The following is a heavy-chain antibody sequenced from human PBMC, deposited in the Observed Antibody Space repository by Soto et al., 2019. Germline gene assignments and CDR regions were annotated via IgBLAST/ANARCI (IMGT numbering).Heavy chain of an antibody. V-gene: IGHV3-49*04. J-gene: IGHJ6*02. Sequence: HPGGSLRLSCTASGFTFGDYAMSWVRQAPGKGLEGVGFIRAKVHRGTTDYAASVKGRFSISRDDSESIAYLQMNSLKTEDTGVYYCTRRRFGEPGMDVWGQGTTVTVSS. CDR3: TRRRFGEPGMDV. D-gene: IGHD3-10*01. CDR2: IRAKVHRGTT. CDR1: GFTFGDYA.